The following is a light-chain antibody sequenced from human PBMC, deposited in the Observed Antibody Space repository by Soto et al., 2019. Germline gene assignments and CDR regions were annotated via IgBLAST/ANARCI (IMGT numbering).Light chain of an antibody. CDR2: EVT. V-gene: IGLV2-14*01. CDR3: ISYTSSSTLV. CDR1: SGDIGGYNY. Sequence: ALTQPASVSGSPGQSITISCTGTSGDIGGYNYVSWYQQLPVKAPKLIIYEVTSRPSGVSNRFSGSKSGNTASLTISGLLAEDEADYYCISYTSSSTLVFGTGTKLTVL. J-gene: IGLJ1*01.